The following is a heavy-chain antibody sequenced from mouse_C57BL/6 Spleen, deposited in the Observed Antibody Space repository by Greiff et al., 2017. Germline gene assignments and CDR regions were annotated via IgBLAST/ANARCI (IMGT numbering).Heavy chain of an antibody. V-gene: IGHV5-6*01. D-gene: IGHD1-1*01. Sequence: EVMLVESGGDLVKPGGSLKLSCAASGFTFSSYGMSWVRQTPDKRLEWVATISSGGSYTYYPDSVKGRFTISRDNAKNTLYLQMSSLKSEDTAMYYCASVFYYGKGNYFDYWGQGTTLTVSS. CDR1: GFTFSSYG. J-gene: IGHJ2*01. CDR2: ISSGGSYT. CDR3: ASVFYYGKGNYFDY.